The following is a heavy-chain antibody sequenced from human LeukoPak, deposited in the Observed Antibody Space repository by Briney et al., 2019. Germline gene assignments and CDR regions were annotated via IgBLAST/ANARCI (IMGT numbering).Heavy chain of an antibody. D-gene: IGHD4-17*01. V-gene: IGHV1-2*02. CDR2: INPSSGGT. J-gene: IGHJ6*02. CDR1: GCTFTNYY. Sequence: GASVKVSCKASGCTFTNYYIHWVRQAPGHGLEWMGAINPSSGGTNSAQKFQGRVSMTRDTSISTAYMEVSRLRSDDTAVCYCVRDLVTTGPYGMDVWGQGTTVTVSS. CDR3: VRDLVTTGPYGMDV.